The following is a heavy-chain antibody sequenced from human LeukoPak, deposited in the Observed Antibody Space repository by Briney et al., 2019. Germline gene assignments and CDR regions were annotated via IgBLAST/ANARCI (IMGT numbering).Heavy chain of an antibody. V-gene: IGHV4-59*01. CDR1: GDSISSYY. D-gene: IGHD5-18*01. J-gene: IGHJ4*02. CDR2: IYYSGST. Sequence: SETLSLTCTVSGDSISSYYWSWIRQPPGKGLEWIGYIYYSGSTNYNPSLKSRVTMSVDTSKNQFSLKVSSVTAADTAVYYCARGGYSYGYGYWGQGTLVTVSS. CDR3: ARGGYSYGYGY.